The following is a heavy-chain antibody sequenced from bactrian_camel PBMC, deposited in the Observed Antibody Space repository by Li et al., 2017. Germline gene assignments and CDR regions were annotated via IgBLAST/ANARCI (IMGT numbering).Heavy chain of an antibody. CDR3: AADKSPCSRIPIYWVREDQYKY. CDR2: INSGGGTT. Sequence: VQLVESGGGLVQPGGSLRLSCAASGFMFSAYRMSWVRQAPGKGLEWVSTINSGGGTTYYSHSVKGRFTTSRDNANNTLYLQMNSLEPEDTAKYYCAADKSPCSRIPIYWVREDQYKYWGQGTQVTVSS. J-gene: IGHJ4*01. V-gene: IGHV3S40*01. D-gene: IGHD3*01. CDR1: GFMFSAYR.